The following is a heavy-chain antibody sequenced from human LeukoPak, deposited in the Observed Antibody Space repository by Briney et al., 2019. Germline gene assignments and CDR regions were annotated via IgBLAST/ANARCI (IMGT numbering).Heavy chain of an antibody. CDR2: IIPIFGTA. Sequence: SVKASCKASGGTFSSSTISWVRQAPGQGLEWMGGIIPIFGTANYAQKFQGRVTITADESTSTAYMELSSLRSEDTAVYYCARVSSGKWELLQNHWFDPWGQGTLVTVSS. J-gene: IGHJ5*02. V-gene: IGHV1-69*13. CDR1: GGTFSSST. D-gene: IGHD1-26*01. CDR3: ARVSSGKWELLQNHWFDP.